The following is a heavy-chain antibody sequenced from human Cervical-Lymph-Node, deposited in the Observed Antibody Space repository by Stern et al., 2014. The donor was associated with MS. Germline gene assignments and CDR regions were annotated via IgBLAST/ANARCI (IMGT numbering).Heavy chain of an antibody. CDR3: ARVHSGYNWFDY. V-gene: IGHV4-4*02. CDR1: GGSISNTNW. D-gene: IGHD5-12*01. CDR2: IYQSGTT. J-gene: IGHJ4*02. Sequence: QVQLQESGPGLVKPSGTLSLTCAVSGGSISNTNWWGWVRQTPGMGLEWIGEIYQSGTTNFSPSLKRRVTMSVAKSKNVFSLELKSVTAADTAVYYCARVHSGYNWFDYWGQGALVTVSS.